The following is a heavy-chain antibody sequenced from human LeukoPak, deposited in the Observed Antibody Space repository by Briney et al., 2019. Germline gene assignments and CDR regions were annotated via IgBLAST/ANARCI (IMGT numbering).Heavy chain of an antibody. CDR3: ARRAGTTGAIDY. J-gene: IGHJ4*02. CDR1: GYTFISYY. CDR2: INPNDGGT. V-gene: IGHV1-46*01. D-gene: IGHD1-7*01. Sequence: ASVKVSCKASGYTFISYYIHWVRQAPGQGPEWMGLINPNDGGTIYAQKVQGRFTMTSDTSTSTFYMELSSLRSADTAMYYCARRAGTTGAIDYWGLGTLVTASS.